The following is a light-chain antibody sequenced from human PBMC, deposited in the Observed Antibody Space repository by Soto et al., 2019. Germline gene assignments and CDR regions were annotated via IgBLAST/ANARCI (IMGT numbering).Light chain of an antibody. CDR1: NSDVGGYDY. J-gene: IGLJ3*02. CDR2: QVN. Sequence: QSALTQPPSASGTPGQSVTIPCTGTNSDVGGYDYVSWYQHYPGKAPKLLIYQVNNRPSGVSSRFSGSKSGNTAPLTFSGLQAEDEADYYCSSLTSSNTWVFGGGTKLTVL. CDR3: SSLTSSNTWV. V-gene: IGLV2-14*01.